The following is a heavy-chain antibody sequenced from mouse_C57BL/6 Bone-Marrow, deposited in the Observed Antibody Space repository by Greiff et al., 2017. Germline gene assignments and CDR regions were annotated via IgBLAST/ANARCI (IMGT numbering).Heavy chain of an antibody. CDR1: GYTFTSYG. CDR3: ARRLYYGSSYWYFDV. CDR2: IYPRSGNT. Sequence: QVQLQQSGAELARPGASVKLSCKASGYTFTSYGISWVKQRTGQGLEWIGEIYPRSGNTYYNEKFKGKATLTADKSSSTAYMELRSLTSEDSAVYFCARRLYYGSSYWYFDVWGTGTTVTVSS. V-gene: IGHV1-81*01. D-gene: IGHD1-1*01. J-gene: IGHJ1*03.